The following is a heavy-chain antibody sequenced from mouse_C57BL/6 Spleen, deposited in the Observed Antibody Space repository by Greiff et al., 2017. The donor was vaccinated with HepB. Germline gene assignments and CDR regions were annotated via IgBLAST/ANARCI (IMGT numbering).Heavy chain of an antibody. CDR1: GFTFSDYG. V-gene: IGHV5-17*01. CDR2: ISSGSSTI. J-gene: IGHJ3*01. CDR3: ARGAQAPFAY. D-gene: IGHD3-2*02. Sequence: DVMLVESGGGLVKPGGSLKLSCAASGFTFSDYGMHWVRQAPEKGLEWVAYISSGSSTIYYADTVKGRFTISRDNAKNTLFLQMTSLRSEDTAMYYCARGAQAPFAYWGQGTLVTVSA.